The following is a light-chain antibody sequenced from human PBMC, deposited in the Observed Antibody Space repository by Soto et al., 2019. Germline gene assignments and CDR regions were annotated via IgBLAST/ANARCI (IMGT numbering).Light chain of an antibody. CDR2: EDK. J-gene: IGLJ3*02. V-gene: IGLV2-23*01. CDR1: SSDVGGYNY. Sequence: QSALTQPASVSGSPGQSITISCTGTSSDVGGYNYVSWYQQHPGKAPKLMIYEDKKRPSGVSNRLSGSRFGNTASLTISGLQTDDEADYYCCSYAGDNNLVFGGGTKVTVL. CDR3: CSYAGDNNLV.